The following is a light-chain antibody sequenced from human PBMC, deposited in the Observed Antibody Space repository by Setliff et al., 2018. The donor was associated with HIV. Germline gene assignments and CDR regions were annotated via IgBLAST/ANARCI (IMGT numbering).Light chain of an antibody. CDR3: SSYASSNSYV. CDR1: SSDVGDYNY. Sequence: QSVLTQPPSASGSPGQSVTISCTGTSSDVGDYNYVSWYQQHPGKAPKLMIYKITKRPSGVPDRFSGSKSGNTASLTVSGLQAEDEADYYCSSYASSNSYVFGTGTKVTVL. CDR2: KIT. J-gene: IGLJ1*01. V-gene: IGLV2-8*01.